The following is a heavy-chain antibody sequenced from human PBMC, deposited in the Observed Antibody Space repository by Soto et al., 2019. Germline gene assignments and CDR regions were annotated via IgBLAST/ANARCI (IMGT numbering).Heavy chain of an antibody. CDR2: ICGSGVST. J-gene: IGHJ4*02. Sequence: GGSLRLSCAASGFTFSSYAMSWVRQAPGKGLEWVSAICGSGVSTYYADSVKGRFTISRDNSKNTLYLQMNSLRAEDTAVYYCAKGTRLSRYCISTSCPFDYWGQGTLVTVSS. D-gene: IGHD2-2*01. V-gene: IGHV3-23*01. CDR1: GFTFSSYA. CDR3: AKGTRLSRYCISTSCPFDY.